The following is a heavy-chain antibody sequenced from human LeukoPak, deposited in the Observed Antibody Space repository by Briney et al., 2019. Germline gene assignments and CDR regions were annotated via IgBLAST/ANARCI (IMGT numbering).Heavy chain of an antibody. Sequence: ASETLSLTCTVSGVSITNYYWAWIRQPAGKGLEWIGRMYISGSTNYNPSLKSRVTISIDKSKNQLSLKLRSVTAADTAVYYCARDYLVGAPLDSWGQGTLVTVSS. V-gene: IGHV4-4*07. CDR2: MYISGST. CDR3: ARDYLVGAPLDS. J-gene: IGHJ4*02. CDR1: GVSITNYY. D-gene: IGHD1-26*01.